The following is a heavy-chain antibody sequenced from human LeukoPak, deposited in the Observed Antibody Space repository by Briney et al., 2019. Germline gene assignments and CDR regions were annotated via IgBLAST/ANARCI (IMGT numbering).Heavy chain of an antibody. J-gene: IGHJ4*02. D-gene: IGHD3-10*01. CDR1: GATFSSYA. CDR3: ARDIGPYGSGSYQKQYRETGDY. CDR2: IITILGIA. V-gene: IGHV1-69*04. Sequence: ASVEVSCNASGATFSSYAISWVRQAPGQGLEWMGRIITILGIANYAQKFQGRVTITADKSTSTAYMELSSLRSEDTAVYYCARDIGPYGSGSYQKQYRETGDYWGQGTLVTVSS.